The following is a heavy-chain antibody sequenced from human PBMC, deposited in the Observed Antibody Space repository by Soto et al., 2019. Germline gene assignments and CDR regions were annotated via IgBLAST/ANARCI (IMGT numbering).Heavy chain of an antibody. D-gene: IGHD4-17*01. CDR2: INPNSGGT. Sequence: ASVKVSCKASGYTFTGYYMHWVRQAPGQGLEWMGWINPNSGGTNYAQKFQGWVTMTRDTSISTAYMELSRLRPDDTAVYYCAREAPTTVTTEYYYGMDVWGQGTTVTVSS. CDR3: AREAPTTVTTEYYYGMDV. J-gene: IGHJ6*02. CDR1: GYTFTGYY. V-gene: IGHV1-2*04.